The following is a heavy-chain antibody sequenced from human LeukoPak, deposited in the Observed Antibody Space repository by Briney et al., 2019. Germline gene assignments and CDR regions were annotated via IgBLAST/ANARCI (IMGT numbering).Heavy chain of an antibody. J-gene: IGHJ4*02. V-gene: IGHV1-2*02. CDR1: GYTFTDYY. CDR2: INPNSGGT. Sequence: ASVKVSCKASGYTFTDYYIHWVRQAPGQGLEWMVWINPNSGGTNYAQKFQGRVTMTRDTSISTAYMELSRLRSDDTAVYYCAISITIFGVVILDYWGQGTLVTVSS. D-gene: IGHD3-3*01. CDR3: AISITIFGVVILDY.